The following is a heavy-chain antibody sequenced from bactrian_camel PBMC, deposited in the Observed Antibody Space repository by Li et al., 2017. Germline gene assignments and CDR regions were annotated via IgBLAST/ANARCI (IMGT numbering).Heavy chain of an antibody. J-gene: IGHJ6*01. D-gene: IGHD4*01. CDR1: GYTYSSVC. CDR3: ATDYRWSRCNDPYTYDFAY. V-gene: IGHV3S54*01. CDR2: LYIGDEKP. Sequence: HVQLVESGGGLVQPGESLRLSCAASGYTYSSVCMAWYRQAPGKEREVVATLYIGDEKPWYPDSVKGRFAISHGEPRDTVYLQMNSLKPEDTAIYYCATDYRWSRCNDPYTYDFAYWGQGTQVTVS.